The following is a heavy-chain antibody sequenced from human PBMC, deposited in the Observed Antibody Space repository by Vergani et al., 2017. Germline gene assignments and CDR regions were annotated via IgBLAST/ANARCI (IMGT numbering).Heavy chain of an antibody. D-gene: IGHD3-10*01. Sequence: EKQLVQSGSETKKPGESLKIPCQAFGYIFSNFWIGWVRQRPGRGLEWMGIIYPGDSEVKSNPTFRGQVIFSVDTSVNTAYLQWRSLQASDTATYFCASGGHGSENGESLQLWGQGTNITVSS. J-gene: IGHJ3*01. V-gene: IGHV5-51*01. CDR3: ASGGHGSENGESLQL. CDR2: IYPGDSEV. CDR1: GYIFSNFW.